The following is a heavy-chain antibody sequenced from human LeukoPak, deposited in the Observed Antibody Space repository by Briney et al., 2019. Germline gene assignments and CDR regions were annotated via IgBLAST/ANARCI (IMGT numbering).Heavy chain of an antibody. CDR1: GGSISSYY. CDR3: ARPNHSGWYGAFDN. Sequence: PSETLSLTCTVSGGSISSYYWTWIRQPPGRGLEWIGFFYYSGSTKYNPSLKSRVTISVDTSKNQFSLKLTSVTAADTAVYYCARPNHSGWYGAFDNWGQGTVVTVSS. J-gene: IGHJ3*02. CDR2: FYYSGST. V-gene: IGHV4-59*01. D-gene: IGHD6-19*01.